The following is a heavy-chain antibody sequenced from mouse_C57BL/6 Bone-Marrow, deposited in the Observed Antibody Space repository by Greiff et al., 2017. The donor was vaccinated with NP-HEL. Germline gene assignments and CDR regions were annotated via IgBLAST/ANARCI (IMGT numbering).Heavy chain of an antibody. D-gene: IGHD2-5*01. V-gene: IGHV1-82*01. Sequence: QVQLQQSGPELVKPGASVKISCKASGYAFSSSWMNWVKQRPGKGLEWIGRINPGDGGTNYNGKFKGKATLSADKSSSTTYKQLRRLTAEDSGVFFCARGYSNPAWFAYWGKGTLVTVSA. CDR1: GYAFSSSW. J-gene: IGHJ3*01. CDR2: INPGDGGT. CDR3: ARGYSNPAWFAY.